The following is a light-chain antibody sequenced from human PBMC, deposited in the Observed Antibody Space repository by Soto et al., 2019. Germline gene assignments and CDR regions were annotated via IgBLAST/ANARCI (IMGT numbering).Light chain of an antibody. CDR3: QQGYSTPYT. Sequence: DIQLTQSPSSLSASVGGGVTISCRASQTITTFLNWYRQKPGQAPKLLIYLASRLQSGVPSRFSGSGSGTDFTLTISSLQPEDFATYHCQQGYSTPYTFGPGTTVHI. CDR2: LAS. CDR1: QTITTF. J-gene: IGKJ3*01. V-gene: IGKV1-39*01.